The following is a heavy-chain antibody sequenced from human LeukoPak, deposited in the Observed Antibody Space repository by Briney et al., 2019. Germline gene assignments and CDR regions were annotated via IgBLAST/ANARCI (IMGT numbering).Heavy chain of an antibody. CDR2: ISGSGGST. V-gene: IGHV3-23*01. Sequence: GGSLRLSCAASGFTFSSYAMSWVRQAPGKGLEWVSAISGSGGSTYYADSVKGRFTISRDNSKNTLYLQMNSLRAEDTAVYYCAKGPRGGVGVTAMYFDYWGQGTLVTVSS. CDR3: AKGPRGGVGVTAMYFDY. CDR1: GFTFSSYA. J-gene: IGHJ4*02. D-gene: IGHD2-21*02.